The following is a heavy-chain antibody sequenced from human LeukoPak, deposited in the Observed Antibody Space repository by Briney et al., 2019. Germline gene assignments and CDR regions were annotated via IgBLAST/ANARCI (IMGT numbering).Heavy chain of an antibody. CDR2: VYSTGST. Sequence: SETLSLTCTVSGGSISGYYWSWIRQPPGRGLEWVGYVYSTGSTNYNPSLASRVTMSIDTSKNHFSLRLTSVTAADTAVYYCARDRPLLSAWDWFDSWGQGDLVTVSS. V-gene: IGHV4-4*08. CDR3: ARDRPLLSAWDWFDS. J-gene: IGHJ5*01. CDR1: GGSISGYY. D-gene: IGHD6-19*01.